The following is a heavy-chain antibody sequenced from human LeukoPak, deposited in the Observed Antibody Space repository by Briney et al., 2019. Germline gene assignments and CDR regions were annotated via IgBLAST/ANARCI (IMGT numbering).Heavy chain of an antibody. J-gene: IGHJ3*01. V-gene: IGHV1-2*02. Sequence: SVTVSCKASGYTFSDYYFHLVRQAPGQGLEWMGWINANSGGTKYAQKFEGRVTMSRDTSITTVYLEVSRLRSDDTAVYYCARDHGGSSENAFVVWGQGTMVTVSS. CDR2: INANSGGT. CDR1: GYTFSDYY. D-gene: IGHD3-10*01. CDR3: ARDHGGSSENAFVV.